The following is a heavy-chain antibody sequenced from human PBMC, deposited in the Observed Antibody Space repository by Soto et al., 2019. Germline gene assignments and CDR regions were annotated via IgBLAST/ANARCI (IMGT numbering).Heavy chain of an antibody. Sequence: ASVKVSCKASGHSFTAYYFHWVRQAPGQGLEWMGWINPNSGRPSYAQKFEGRVTMTTDTSTTTAYLELRSLRSDDTAVYYCVRQYYDFWTDYPDFDYWGQGTLVTVSS. D-gene: IGHD3-3*01. CDR2: INPNSGRP. CDR1: GHSFTAYY. J-gene: IGHJ4*02. V-gene: IGHV1-2*02. CDR3: VRQYYDFWTDYPDFDY.